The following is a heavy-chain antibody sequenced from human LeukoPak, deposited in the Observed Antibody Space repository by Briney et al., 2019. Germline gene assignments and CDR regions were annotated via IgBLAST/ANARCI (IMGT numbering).Heavy chain of an antibody. V-gene: IGHV1-3*03. Sequence: ASVKASCKASGYTFTSYAMHWVRQAPGQRLEWMGWINAGNGNTKYSQEFQGRVTITRDTSASTAYMELSSLRSEDTAVYYCARELVLGNWLLSYNWFDPWGQGTLVTVSS. J-gene: IGHJ5*02. D-gene: IGHD3-9*01. CDR1: GYTFTSYA. CDR2: INAGNGNT. CDR3: ARELVLGNWLLSYNWFDP.